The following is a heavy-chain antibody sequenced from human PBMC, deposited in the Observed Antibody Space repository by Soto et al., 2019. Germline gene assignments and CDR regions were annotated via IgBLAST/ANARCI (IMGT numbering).Heavy chain of an antibody. V-gene: IGHV3-53*01. Sequence: GGSLRLPVAASGFTVIGNYMSWVRQAPGKGLEWVSVIYSGGSTYYADSVKGRFPISRDNSKNTLYLQMNSLRAEDTAVYYCASGVIVATSAMNYWGQGTLVTVSS. J-gene: IGHJ4*02. CDR3: ASGVIVATSAMNY. D-gene: IGHD5-12*01. CDR2: IYSGGST. CDR1: GFTVIGNY.